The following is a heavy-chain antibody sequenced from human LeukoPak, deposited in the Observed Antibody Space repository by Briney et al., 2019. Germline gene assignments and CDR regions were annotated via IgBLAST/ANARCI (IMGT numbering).Heavy chain of an antibody. CDR2: ISGSGGST. J-gene: IGHJ4*02. Sequence: GGSLRLSCAASGFTFSSCEMNWVRQAPGKGLEWVSAISGSGGSTYYADSVKGRFTISRDNSKNTLYLQMNSLRAEDTAVYYCARDTLKPYSSSSGGDYWGQGTLVTVSS. V-gene: IGHV3-23*01. D-gene: IGHD6-6*01. CDR1: GFTFSSCE. CDR3: ARDTLKPYSSSSGGDY.